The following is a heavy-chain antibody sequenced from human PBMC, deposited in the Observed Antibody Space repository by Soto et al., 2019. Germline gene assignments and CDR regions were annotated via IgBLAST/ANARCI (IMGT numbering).Heavy chain of an antibody. J-gene: IGHJ4*02. V-gene: IGHV4-39*01. CDR2: IYYSGTT. CDR1: GDSISRSGYH. Sequence: SETLSLTCTVSGDSISRSGYHWGWIRQPPGKGLEWIVSIYYSGTTYYNPSLKSRVTISVDTSKNQFSLKLSSVTAADTAVYYCARRDLYSGYGPRGPFEYWGQGTLVTVSS. CDR3: ARRDLYSGYGPRGPFEY. D-gene: IGHD5-12*01.